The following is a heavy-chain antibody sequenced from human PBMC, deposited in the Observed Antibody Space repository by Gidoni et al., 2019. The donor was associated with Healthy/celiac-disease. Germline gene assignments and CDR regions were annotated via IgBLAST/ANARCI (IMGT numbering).Heavy chain of an antibody. V-gene: IGHV3-21*01. D-gene: IGHD3-22*01. CDR3: AGGPGGYYDSSGYLNY. Sequence: EVQLVESGGGLVKPGGSLRLSCAASGFTFSSYSMNWVRQAPGKGLEWVSSISSSSSYIYYADSVKGRFTISRDNAKNSLYLQMNSLRAEDTAVYYCAGGPGGYYDSSGYLNYWGQGTLVTVSS. CDR2: ISSSSSYI. J-gene: IGHJ4*02. CDR1: GFTFSSYS.